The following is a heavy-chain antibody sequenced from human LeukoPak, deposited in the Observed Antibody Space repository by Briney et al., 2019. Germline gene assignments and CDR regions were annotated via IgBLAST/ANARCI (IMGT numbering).Heavy chain of an antibody. Sequence: GGSLRLSCAASGFTFSTYWMHWVRQAPGKGLVWVSRINSDGSSVTYADSVKGRFTTSRDNAKNTLYLQMNRLRVEDTAVYFCARSDYGDNYWGQGTLVTVSS. CDR3: ARSDYGDNY. CDR2: INSDGSSV. V-gene: IGHV3-74*01. D-gene: IGHD4-17*01. CDR1: GFTFSTYW. J-gene: IGHJ4*02.